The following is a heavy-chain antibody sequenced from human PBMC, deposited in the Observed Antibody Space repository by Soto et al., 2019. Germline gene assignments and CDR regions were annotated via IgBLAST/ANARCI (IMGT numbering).Heavy chain of an antibody. J-gene: IGHJ6*02. D-gene: IGHD2-2*01. CDR3: ARDPPNDKTQLDYGMDV. Sequence: EVRLLESGGGLEQPGGSLSLSCTTSGFTFYNFAMSWVRQAQGRALEWVSAIRGGGGGNYYADSVKGRFIISRDKSKNTVYLQLNGLRTEDTAVYYCARDPPNDKTQLDYGMDVWGQGTAFTVSS. V-gene: IGHV3-23*01. CDR1: GFTFYNFA. CDR2: IRGGGGGN.